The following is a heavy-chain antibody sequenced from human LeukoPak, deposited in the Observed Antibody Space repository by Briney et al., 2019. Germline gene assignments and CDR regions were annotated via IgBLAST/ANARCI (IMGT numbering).Heavy chain of an antibody. J-gene: IGHJ4*02. CDR1: GFTFSSYS. CDR3: ARVRYCSSTSCLYNYFDY. D-gene: IGHD2-2*01. V-gene: IGHV3-21*01. CDR2: ISSSSSYI. Sequence: GGSLRLSCAASGFTFSSYSMNWVRQAPGRGLEWVSSISSSSSYIYYADSVKGRFTISRDNAKNSLYLQMNSLRAEDTAVYYCARVRYCSSTSCLYNYFDYWGQGTLVTVSS.